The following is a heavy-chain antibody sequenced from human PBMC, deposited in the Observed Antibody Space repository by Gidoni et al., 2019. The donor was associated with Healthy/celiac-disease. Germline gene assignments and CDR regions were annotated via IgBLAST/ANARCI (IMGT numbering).Heavy chain of an antibody. Sequence: EVQLVESGGGLVQPGGSLRLPCAASGFPFRSYWLPWVRQAPGKGLVWVSRSNSDGSSTSDADSVKGRFTISRDNAKNTLYLQMNSLRAEDTAVYYCARQLWFGEFGVLDAFDIWGQGTMVTVSS. CDR1: GFPFRSYW. D-gene: IGHD3-10*01. V-gene: IGHV3-74*01. J-gene: IGHJ3*02. CDR3: ARQLWFGEFGVLDAFDI. CDR2: SNSDGSST.